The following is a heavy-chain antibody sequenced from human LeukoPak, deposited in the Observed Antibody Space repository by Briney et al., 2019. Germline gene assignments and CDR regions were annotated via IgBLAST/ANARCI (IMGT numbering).Heavy chain of an antibody. D-gene: IGHD4-17*01. CDR3: AREGGDYVAPFDY. J-gene: IGHJ4*02. V-gene: IGHV3-21*01. CDR2: ISSSSSYI. CDR1: GFTFSSYS. Sequence: PGGSLRLSCAASGFTFSSYSMNWVRQAPGKGLEWVSSISSSSSYIYYADSVKGRFTISRDNAKNSLYLQMNSLRAEDTAVYYCAREGGDYVAPFDYWGQGTLVTASS.